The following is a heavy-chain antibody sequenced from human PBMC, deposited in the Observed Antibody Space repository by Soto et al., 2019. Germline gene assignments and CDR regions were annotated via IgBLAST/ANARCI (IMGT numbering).Heavy chain of an antibody. CDR3: ARGYCSSTSCYKGFDP. CDR1: AGSISSYY. V-gene: IGHV4-59*08. CDR2: IYYSGST. D-gene: IGHD2-2*02. Sequence: QVQLQESGPGLVKPSETLSLTCTVSAGSISSYYWSWIRQPPGKGLEWIGYIYYSGSTNYNPSLKSRVTISVDTSKNQFSLKLSSVTAADTAVYYCARGYCSSTSCYKGFDPWGQGTLVTVSS. J-gene: IGHJ5*02.